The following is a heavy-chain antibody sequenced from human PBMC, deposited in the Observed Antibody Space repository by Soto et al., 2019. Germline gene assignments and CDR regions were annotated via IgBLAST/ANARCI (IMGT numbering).Heavy chain of an antibody. CDR1: GYTFTSYA. CDR3: AKGRYGSGSYFDY. V-gene: IGHV1-3*01. J-gene: IGHJ4*02. Sequence: ASVKVSCTASGYTFTSYAMQWVRQAPGQRLEWMGWINAGNGNTKYSQKFQGRVTITRDTSASTAYMELNSLRTEDTAVYYCAKGRYGSGSYFDYWGQGTLVTVSS. CDR2: INAGNGNT. D-gene: IGHD3-10*01.